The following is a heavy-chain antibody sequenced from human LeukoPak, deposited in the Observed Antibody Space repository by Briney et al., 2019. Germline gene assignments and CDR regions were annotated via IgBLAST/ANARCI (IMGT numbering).Heavy chain of an antibody. J-gene: IGHJ4*02. Sequence: KASETLSLTCAVYGGSFSGYYWSWIRQPPGKGLEWIGEINHSGSTNYNPSLKSRVTISVDTSKNQFSLKLSSVTAADTAVYYCARGPLAWGFYCSSTSCHYYFDYWGQGTLVTVSS. CDR2: INHSGST. V-gene: IGHV4-34*01. D-gene: IGHD2-2*01. CDR1: GGSFSGYY. CDR3: ARGPLAWGFYCSSTSCHYYFDY.